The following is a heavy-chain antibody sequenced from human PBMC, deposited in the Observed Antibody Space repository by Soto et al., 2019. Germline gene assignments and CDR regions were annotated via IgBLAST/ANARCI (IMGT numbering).Heavy chain of an antibody. CDR2: IYYSGST. D-gene: IGHD3-22*01. J-gene: IGHJ5*02. Sequence: SETLSLTCTVSGGSISSYYWSWIRQPPGKGLEWIGDIYYSGSTNYNPSLKSRVTLSADTSKNQFSLKLSSVTAADTAVYYCARPIQYYYDSSGQSAWFDPWGQGTLVTVSS. V-gene: IGHV4-59*01. CDR1: GGSISSYY. CDR3: ARPIQYYYDSSGQSAWFDP.